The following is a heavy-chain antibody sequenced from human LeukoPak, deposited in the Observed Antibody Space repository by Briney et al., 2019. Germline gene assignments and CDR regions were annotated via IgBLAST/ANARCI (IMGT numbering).Heavy chain of an antibody. V-gene: IGHV3-23*01. CDR3: AKDNRYSAVVAATYDY. J-gene: IGHJ4*02. CDR2: ISGSGGST. CDR1: GFTFSSYA. Sequence: GGSLRLSCAASGFTFSSYAMSWVRQAPGKGLEWVSAISGSGGSTYYADSVKGRFTISRDNSKNTLYLQMNSLRAEDTAVYYCAKDNRYSAVVAATYDYWGQGTLVTVSS. D-gene: IGHD2-15*01.